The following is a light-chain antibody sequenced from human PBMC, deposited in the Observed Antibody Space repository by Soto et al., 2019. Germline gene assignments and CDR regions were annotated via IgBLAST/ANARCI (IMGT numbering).Light chain of an antibody. V-gene: IGKV2-30*01. Sequence: DVVMTQSPLSLPVTLGQPASISCRSSQSLVYSDGNTYLNLFQQRPGQSPRRLIYEVSTRDSGVPDRFSGSGAGTHFTLTISRVEAEDVGVYYCMQATHRPFTFGPGTKVHIK. CDR3: MQATHRPFT. CDR1: QSLVYSDGNTY. J-gene: IGKJ3*01. CDR2: EVS.